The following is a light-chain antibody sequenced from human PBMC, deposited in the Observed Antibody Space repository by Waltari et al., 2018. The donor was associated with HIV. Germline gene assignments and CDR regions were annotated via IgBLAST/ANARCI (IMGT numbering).Light chain of an antibody. CDR3: SSYRTASTLI. V-gene: IGLV2-14*01. J-gene: IGLJ2*01. CDR2: EVT. Sequence: QSALTQPASVSGSPGQSITISCTGTNSDIATYNYVSWYQQNPGTAPKLMIYEVTKRPSGVSSRFSGSKSASTAALTVSGLQPEDEADYYCSSYRTASTLIFGGGTKLTVL. CDR1: NSDIATYNY.